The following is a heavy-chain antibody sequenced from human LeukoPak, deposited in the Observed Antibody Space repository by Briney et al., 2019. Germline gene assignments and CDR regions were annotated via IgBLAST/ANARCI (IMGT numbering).Heavy chain of an antibody. V-gene: IGHV4-59*01. D-gene: IGHD3-9*01. CDR1: GGSISSYY. CDR3: ARTPYDILTGYSP. Sequence: SETLSLTCTVSGGSISSYYWSWIRQPPGKGLEWIGYIYYSGSTNYNPSLKSRVTISVDTSKNQFSLKLSSVTAADTAVYYCARTPYDILTGYSPWGQGTLVAVSS. J-gene: IGHJ5*02. CDR2: IYYSGST.